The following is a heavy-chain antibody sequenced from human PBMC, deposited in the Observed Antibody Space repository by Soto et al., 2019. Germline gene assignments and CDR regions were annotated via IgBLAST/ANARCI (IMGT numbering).Heavy chain of an antibody. V-gene: IGHV1-18*04. D-gene: IGHD2-2*02. J-gene: IGHJ6*02. CDR1: GYTFTKYG. Sequence: QEQLVQSGGEVKKPGASVRVSCKASGYTFTKYGITWVRQAPGQGLEWMGWIGVYNGKTNYARKLQGRVIMTADTSASTAYMELRSLRSEDTAVYYCSRARYCTSPSCYNHYYYGMDLWGQGTTVSVSS. CDR3: SRARYCTSPSCYNHYYYGMDL. CDR2: IGVYNGKT.